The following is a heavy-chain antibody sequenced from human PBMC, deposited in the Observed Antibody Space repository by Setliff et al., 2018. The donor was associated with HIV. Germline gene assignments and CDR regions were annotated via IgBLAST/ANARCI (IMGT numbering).Heavy chain of an antibody. V-gene: IGHV4-39*07. CDR3: ARGRDPPGTSWIFYYYYMDL. CDR1: GGSISSSSYY. J-gene: IGHJ6*03. CDR2: IYYSGST. D-gene: IGHD2-2*01. Sequence: SETLSLTCTVSGGSISSSSYYWGWIRQPPGKGLEWIGSIYYSGSTYYNPSLKSRVTISVDTSKNQFSLKLSSVTAADTAVYYCARGRDPPGTSWIFYYYYMDLWGGGTTVTVSS.